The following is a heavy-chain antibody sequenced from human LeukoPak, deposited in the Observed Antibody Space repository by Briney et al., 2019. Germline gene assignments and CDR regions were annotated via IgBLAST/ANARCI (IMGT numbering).Heavy chain of an antibody. CDR2: IYYSGST. J-gene: IGHJ4*02. CDR1: GGSISSGGYY. Sequence: SQTLSLTCTVSGGSISSGGYYWSWIRQHPGKGLEWIGYIYYSGSTYYNPSLKSRVTISVDTSKNQFSLKLSSVTAADTAVYYCARSPPKYDILTGYSGRYFDYWGQGTLVTVSS. V-gene: IGHV4-31*03. D-gene: IGHD3-9*01. CDR3: ARSPPKYDILTGYSGRYFDY.